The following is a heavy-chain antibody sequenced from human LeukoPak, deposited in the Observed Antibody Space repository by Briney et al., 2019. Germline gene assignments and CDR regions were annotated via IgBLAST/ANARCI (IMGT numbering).Heavy chain of an antibody. Sequence: SETLSLTCSVSGDSISNYYWTWIRQPPGKGLEWIGYIYYSGSTNYNPSLKSRVTISVDTSKNQFSLKLSSVTAADTAVYYCARVNREYYSDTSGYYFPWGQGTLVTVPS. V-gene: IGHV4-59*01. CDR1: GDSISNYY. D-gene: IGHD3-22*01. J-gene: IGHJ5*02. CDR3: ARVNREYYSDTSGYYFP. CDR2: IYYSGST.